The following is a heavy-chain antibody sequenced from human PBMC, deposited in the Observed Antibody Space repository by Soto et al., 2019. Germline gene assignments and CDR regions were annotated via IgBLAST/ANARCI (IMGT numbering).Heavy chain of an antibody. Sequence: QVQLQQWGSGLLKPSETLSLTCAIYGGSFSDYYWHWIRQSPGQGLEWIGEIHLSGRVNFTPSLKSRTSLSMDTSRNQFFLTLRSVTAADTAVYVCARTPTRGASAWLDPWGRGHLVTVSS. D-gene: IGHD1-26*01. CDR1: GGSFSDYY. V-gene: IGHV4-34*01. J-gene: IGHJ5*02. CDR2: IHLSGRV. CDR3: ARTPTRGASAWLDP.